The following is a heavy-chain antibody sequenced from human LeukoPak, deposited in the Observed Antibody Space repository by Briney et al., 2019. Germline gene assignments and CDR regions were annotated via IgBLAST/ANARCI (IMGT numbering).Heavy chain of an antibody. V-gene: IGHV3-74*01. CDR3: ARVTVTLDY. J-gene: IGHJ4*02. Sequence: GGSLRLSCAASGSIFGTYWMHWARRAPGKGLVWVSHINTDGSGTSYADSVKGRFTISRDNAKNTLYLQMNSLRAEDTAVYYCARVTVTLDYWGQGTLVTVSS. CDR1: GSIFGTYW. D-gene: IGHD4-17*01. CDR2: INTDGSGT.